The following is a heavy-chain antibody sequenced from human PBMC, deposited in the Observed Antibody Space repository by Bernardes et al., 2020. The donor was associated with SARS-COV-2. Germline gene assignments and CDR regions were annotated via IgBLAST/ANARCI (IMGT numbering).Heavy chain of an antibody. D-gene: IGHD4-17*01. CDR1: GGSISSYY. CDR2: IYYSGST. CDR3: ASSSGHDYGDYVEYFQH. V-gene: IGHV4-59*01. Sequence: SETLSLTCTVSGGSISSYYWSWIRQPPGKGLEWIGYIYYSGSTNYNPSLKSRVTISVDTSKNQFSLKLSSVTAADTAVYYCASSSGHDYGDYVEYFQHWGQGTLVTVSS. J-gene: IGHJ1*01.